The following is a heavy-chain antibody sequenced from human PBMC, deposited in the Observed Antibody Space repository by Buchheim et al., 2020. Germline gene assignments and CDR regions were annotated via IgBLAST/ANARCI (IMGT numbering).Heavy chain of an antibody. CDR1: GFTFSSYG. CDR3: AKGEVVYSSGWDFDY. CDR2: ISYDGSNK. J-gene: IGHJ4*02. D-gene: IGHD6-19*01. V-gene: IGHV3-30*18. Sequence: QVQLVESGGGVVQPGRSLRLSCAASGFTFSSYGMHWVRQAPGKGLEWVAVISYDGSNKYYADSVKGRFTISRDNSKNTLYLQMNRLRAEDTAVYYCAKGEVVYSSGWDFDYWGQGTL.